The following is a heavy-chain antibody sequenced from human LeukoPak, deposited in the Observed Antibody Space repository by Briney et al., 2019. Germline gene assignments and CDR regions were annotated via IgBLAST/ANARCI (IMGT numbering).Heavy chain of an antibody. Sequence: GGSLRLSCSASGFTFSRYAMHWVRQAPGNGLEWVANIKRDESEKYYADSVKGRFTISRDNAKNSLYLQMNSLSAEDSAVYYCARDSGGALDQWGQGTLVTVSS. V-gene: IGHV3-7*03. CDR3: ARDSGGALDQ. CDR2: IKRDESEK. J-gene: IGHJ4*02. CDR1: GFTFSRYA. D-gene: IGHD3-16*01.